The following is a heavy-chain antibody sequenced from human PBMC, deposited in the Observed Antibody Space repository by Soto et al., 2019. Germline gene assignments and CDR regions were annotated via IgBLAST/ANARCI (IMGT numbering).Heavy chain of an antibody. V-gene: IGHV1-69*13. CDR3: ARMDLGVTIKHYYFDY. Sequence: GASVKVSCKASGGTFSSYAISWVRQAPGQGLEWMGGIIPTFGTANYAQKFQGRVTITADESTSTAYMELSSLRSEDTAVYYCARMDLGVTIKHYYFDYWGQGTLVTVSS. CDR1: GGTFSSYA. J-gene: IGHJ4*02. CDR2: IIPTFGTA. D-gene: IGHD1-1*01.